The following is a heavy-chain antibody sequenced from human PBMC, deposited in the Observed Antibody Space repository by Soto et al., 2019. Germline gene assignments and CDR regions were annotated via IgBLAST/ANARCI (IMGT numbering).Heavy chain of an antibody. D-gene: IGHD6-19*01. CDR1: GGSISSGGYS. V-gene: IGHV4-30-2*01. Sequence: QLQLQESGSGPVQHSQTLSLTCAVSGGSISSGGYSWSWIRQPPGKGLEWIGYIYHSGSTYYNPSLKSRVTISVDRSKNQFSLKLSSVTAADTAVYYCARAGGLGAVAADYWGQGTLVTVSS. CDR2: IYHSGST. J-gene: IGHJ4*02. CDR3: ARAGGLGAVAADY.